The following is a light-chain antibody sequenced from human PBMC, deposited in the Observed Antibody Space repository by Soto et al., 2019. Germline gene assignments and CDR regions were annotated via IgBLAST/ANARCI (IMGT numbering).Light chain of an antibody. V-gene: IGKV1-12*01. CDR2: AAT. CDR3: QQGHTFPLT. CDR1: QDISDW. J-gene: IGKJ4*01. Sequence: DIQMTQSPSSVSASVGDRVTITCRASQDISDWLAWHQQKPGKAPKLLIFAATTLNIGVPSRFSGSGSGTDFTLTISSLQPEDFATYYCQQGHTFPLTFGGGTKVAIK.